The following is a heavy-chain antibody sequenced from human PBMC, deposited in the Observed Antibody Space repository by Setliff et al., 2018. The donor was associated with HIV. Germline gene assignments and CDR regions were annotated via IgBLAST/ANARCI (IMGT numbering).Heavy chain of an antibody. J-gene: IGHJ4*02. CDR3: ARSPLYSGYERYYFDY. CDR1: GGSISSSLYY. Sequence: SETLSLTCTVSGGSISSSLYYWSWMRQAAGKGLEWIGRIDARGSANYNPSLNSRVTISVDTSKNHFSLTLSSVTAADTAVYYCARSPLYSGYERYYFDYWGQGTLVTVSS. CDR2: IDARGSA. V-gene: IGHV4-61*02. D-gene: IGHD5-12*01.